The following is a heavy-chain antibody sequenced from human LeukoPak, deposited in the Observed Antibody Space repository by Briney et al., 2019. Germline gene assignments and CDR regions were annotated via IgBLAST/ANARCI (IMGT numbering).Heavy chain of an antibody. D-gene: IGHD2-15*01. CDR2: INPNRGGT. Sequence: GASGKVSCKASGGTFSSYAISWVRQAPGQGVEGMGCINPNRGGTNYAQKFQGRVTMTRDTSISTAYMELSRLRSDDTAVYYCARNPPPVVVAATPGDYYYYYMDVWGKGTTVTVSS. CDR1: GGTFSSYA. J-gene: IGHJ6*03. V-gene: IGHV1-2*02. CDR3: ARNPPPVVVAATPGDYYYYYMDV.